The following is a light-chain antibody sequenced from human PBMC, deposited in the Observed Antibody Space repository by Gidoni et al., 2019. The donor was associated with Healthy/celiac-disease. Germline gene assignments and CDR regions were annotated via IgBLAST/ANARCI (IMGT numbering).Light chain of an antibody. CDR3: QQTYSSPRT. J-gene: IGKJ1*01. CDR2: ATS. CDR1: QSISTY. V-gene: IGKV1-39*01. Sequence: DIQVTQSPSSLSASVGARVTITCRASQSISTYLNWYQQKPGNAPKLLIYATSSLQSGVPSRFSGSGSGTDFTLTIPSLQPEDFATYYCQQTYSSPRTFGQXTTVEI.